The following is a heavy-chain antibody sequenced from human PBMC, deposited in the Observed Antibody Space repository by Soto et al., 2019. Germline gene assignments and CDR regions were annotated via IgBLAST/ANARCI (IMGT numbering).Heavy chain of an antibody. CDR3: AIYCIGGSCYSGFDY. V-gene: IGHV5-51*01. D-gene: IGHD2-15*01. Sequence: GKYLKISCKGSGYSFTSYWIGWVRQMPGKGMEWMGIIYPGDSDTRYSPSFQDQVTISADKSISTAYLQWSSLKASDTAMYYCAIYCIGGSCYSGFDYWGQGTLVTVAS. J-gene: IGHJ4*02. CDR2: IYPGDSDT. CDR1: GYSFTSYW.